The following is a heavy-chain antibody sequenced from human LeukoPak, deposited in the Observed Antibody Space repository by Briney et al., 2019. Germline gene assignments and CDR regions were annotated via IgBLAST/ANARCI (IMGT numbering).Heavy chain of an antibody. D-gene: IGHD3-22*01. CDR1: GGSISSYY. J-gene: IGHJ6*03. CDR3: ARLYYDSSGYSVLQDYYYMDV. CDR2: IYYSGST. V-gene: IGHV4-59*01. Sequence: SETLSLTCTVSGGSISSYYWSWIRQPPGKGLEWIGYIYYSGSTNYNPSLKSRVTISVDTSKNQFSLKLSSVTAADTAVYYCARLYYDSSGYSVLQDYYYMDVWGKGTTVTVSS.